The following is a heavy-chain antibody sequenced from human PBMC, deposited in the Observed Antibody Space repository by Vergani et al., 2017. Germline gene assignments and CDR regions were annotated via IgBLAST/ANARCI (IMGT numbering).Heavy chain of an antibody. CDR1: GYSFTSYW. CDR3: ARHRRSGGYYGMDV. Sequence: EVQLVPSGAEVKKPGEPLMISCKCSGYSFTSYWIGWVRHMPGKGLEWMGIIYPGDSDTRYSPSFQGQVTISAHKSISTAYLQWSSLKASDTTMYYCARHRRSGGYYGMDVWGQGTTVTVSS. J-gene: IGHJ6*02. D-gene: IGHD1-1*01. CDR2: IYPGDSDT. V-gene: IGHV5-51*01.